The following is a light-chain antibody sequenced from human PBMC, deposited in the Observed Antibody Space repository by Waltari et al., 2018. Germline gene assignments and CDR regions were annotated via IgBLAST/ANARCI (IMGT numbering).Light chain of an antibody. Sequence: QSALTQPASVSGSPGQSITISCSGTDSDVGAYDFVSWYQQHPGKAPHLIISEVSNRPSGISNPFSASKSGNTASLTISGLQAEDEADYYCSSYTTSSAPGVFGTGTRVTVL. CDR3: SSYTTSSAPGV. CDR2: EVS. CDR1: DSDVGAYDF. J-gene: IGLJ1*01. V-gene: IGLV2-14*01.